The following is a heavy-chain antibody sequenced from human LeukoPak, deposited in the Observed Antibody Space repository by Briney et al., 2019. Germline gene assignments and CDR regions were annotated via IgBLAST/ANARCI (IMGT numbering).Heavy chain of an antibody. V-gene: IGHV1-69*05. CDR2: IIPIFGTA. CDR3: ARRSYDSSGYYQFDY. Sequence: SVKVSCKASGGTFSSYAISWVRQAPGQGLEWMGRIIPIFGTANYAQKFQGRVTITTDESTSTAYMELSSLRSEDTAVYCCARRSYDSSGYYQFDYWGQGTLVTVSS. J-gene: IGHJ4*02. D-gene: IGHD3-22*01. CDR1: GGTFSSYA.